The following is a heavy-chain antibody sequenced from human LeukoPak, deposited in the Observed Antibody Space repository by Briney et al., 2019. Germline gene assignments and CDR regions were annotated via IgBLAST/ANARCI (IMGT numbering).Heavy chain of an antibody. V-gene: IGHV3-20*04. J-gene: IGHJ5*02. CDR3: ARDYYYGSQSYYNWFDP. Sequence: AGGSLRLSCAASGFTFGNYSMNWVRQAPGKGLEWVSGINWNGGSTGYADSVKGRFTISRDNAKNSLYLQMNSLRAEDTALYYFARDYYYGSQSYYNWFDPWGQGTLVTVA. D-gene: IGHD3-10*01. CDR1: GFTFGNYS. CDR2: INWNGGST.